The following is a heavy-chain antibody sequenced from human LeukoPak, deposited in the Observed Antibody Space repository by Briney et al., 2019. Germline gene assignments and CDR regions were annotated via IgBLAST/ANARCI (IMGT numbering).Heavy chain of an antibody. CDR3: ARSSPGIDY. CDR1: GFTFSNYY. D-gene: IGHD2-15*01. Sequence: PGGSLRLSCAASGFTFSNYYMAWIRQAPGKGLEWVSYITSRGSLIYYADSVKGRFTISRDNAKNLLYLQMNSLRAEDTAVYYCARSSPGIDYWGQGTLVTVSS. V-gene: IGHV3-11*04. CDR2: ITSRGSLI. J-gene: IGHJ4*02.